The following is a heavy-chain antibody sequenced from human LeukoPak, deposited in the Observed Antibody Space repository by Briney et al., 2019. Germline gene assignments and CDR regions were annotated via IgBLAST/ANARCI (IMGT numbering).Heavy chain of an antibody. CDR3: ARDYDYVWGSYRYTGMDY. V-gene: IGHV3-48*01. J-gene: IGHJ4*02. Sequence: GGSLRLSCAASGFTFSSYSMNWVRQAPGKGLEWVSYISSSSSTIYYADSVKGRFTISRDNAKNSLYLQMNSLRAEDTAVYYCARDYDYVWGSYRYTGMDYWGQGTLVTVSS. CDR2: ISSSSSTI. D-gene: IGHD3-16*02. CDR1: GFTFSSYS.